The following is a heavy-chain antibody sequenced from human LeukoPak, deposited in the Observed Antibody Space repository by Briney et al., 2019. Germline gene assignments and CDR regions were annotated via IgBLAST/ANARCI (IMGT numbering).Heavy chain of an antibody. CDR1: GASISVYY. J-gene: IGHJ3*01. Sequence: SETLSLTCTVSGASISVYYWSWVRQPPGEGLEWIGYIYYSGSTNYNPSLKSRVTMSVDTSKNQFSLNLSSVTAADTAVYYCARDRQHRDAFDVWGQGTMVTVSS. CDR2: IYYSGST. V-gene: IGHV4-59*01. CDR3: ARDRQHRDAFDV.